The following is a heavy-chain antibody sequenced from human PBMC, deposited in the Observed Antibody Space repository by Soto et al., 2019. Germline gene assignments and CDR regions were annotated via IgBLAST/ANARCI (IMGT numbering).Heavy chain of an antibody. V-gene: IGHV3-74*01. CDR2: INTDGSDT. CDR1: GFTFSSYW. Sequence: GVLRLSCAASGFTFSSYWMSWVRQAPGKGLVWVSRINTDGSDTSYADSVKGRFTISRDNAKNTLYLQMNSLRAEDTAVYYCTRDHPEPQHYFDYWGQGNMVTVSS. D-gene: IGHD1-26*01. J-gene: IGHJ4*02. CDR3: TRDHPEPQHYFDY.